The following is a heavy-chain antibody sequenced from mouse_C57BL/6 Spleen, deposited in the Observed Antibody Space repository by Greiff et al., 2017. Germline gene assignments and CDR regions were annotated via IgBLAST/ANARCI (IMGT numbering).Heavy chain of an antibody. CDR2: INPGSGGT. CDR1: GYAFTNYL. Sequence: QVQLQQSGAELVRPGTSVKVSCKASGYAFTNYLIEWVKQRPGQGLEWIGVINPGSGGTNYNEKFKGKATLTADKSSSTAYMQLSSLTSEDSAVYFCARGLTSYAMGYWGQGTSVTVSS. J-gene: IGHJ4*01. D-gene: IGHD3-1*01. V-gene: IGHV1-54*01. CDR3: ARGLTSYAMGY.